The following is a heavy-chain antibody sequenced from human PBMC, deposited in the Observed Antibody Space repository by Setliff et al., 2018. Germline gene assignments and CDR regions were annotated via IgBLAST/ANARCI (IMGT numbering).Heavy chain of an antibody. CDR2: FNPEDDEI. CDR1: GSTLTELT. J-gene: IGHJ4*02. CDR3: ARENMAKNFWGEHSDY. D-gene: IGHD3-3*01. V-gene: IGHV1-24*01. Sequence: ASVKVSCKVSGSTLTELTMYWVRQAPGKGLEWMGSFNPEDDEIIYAQKFLGRVTMTRGTSTNTVYMQLSSLRSEDTAVYYCARENMAKNFWGEHSDYWGQGTLVTVSS.